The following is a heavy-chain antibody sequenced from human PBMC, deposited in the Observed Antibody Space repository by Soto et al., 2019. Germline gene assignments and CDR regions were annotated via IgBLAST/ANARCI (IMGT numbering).Heavy chain of an antibody. J-gene: IGHJ6*02. CDR2: ISSSSYI. D-gene: IGHD2-2*01. V-gene: IGHV3-21*01. Sequence: PGGSLRLSCAASGFTFSSYSTNWVRQAPGKGLEWVSSISSSSYIYYADSVKGRFTISRDNAKNSLYLQMNSLRAEDTAVYYCARGDQDIVVVPAAPGYYYGMDVWGQGTTVTVSS. CDR1: GFTFSSYS. CDR3: ARGDQDIVVVPAAPGYYYGMDV.